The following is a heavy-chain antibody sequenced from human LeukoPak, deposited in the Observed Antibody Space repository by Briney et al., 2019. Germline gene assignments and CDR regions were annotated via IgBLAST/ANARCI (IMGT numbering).Heavy chain of an antibody. CDR1: GFTFSGFS. V-gene: IGHV3-7*01. J-gene: IGHJ4*02. CDR3: ARAGSHWHYVY. CDR2: IKQDGSEG. D-gene: IGHD3-10*01. Sequence: GGSLRLSCAASGFTFSGFSMSWVRQSPTKGLEWVANIKQDGSEGYYVDSVKGRFTISRDNTKNSLSLQMNNLRVEDTAVYYCARAGSHWHYVYWGQGTVVTVSS.